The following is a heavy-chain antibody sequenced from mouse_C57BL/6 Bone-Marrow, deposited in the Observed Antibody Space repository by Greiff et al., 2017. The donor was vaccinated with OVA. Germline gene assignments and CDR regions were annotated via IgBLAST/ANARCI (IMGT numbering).Heavy chain of an antibody. CDR3: TREKLYDPGFAY. CDR1: GYTFTDYE. D-gene: IGHD2-3*01. Sequence: QVQLQQSGAELVRPGASVTLSCKASGYTFTDYEMHWVKQTPVPGLEWIGAIDPETGGTAYNQKFKGKAILTADKSSSTAYMELRSLTSDDSAVYYCTREKLYDPGFAYWGQGTLVTVSA. CDR2: IDPETGGT. J-gene: IGHJ3*01. V-gene: IGHV1-15*01.